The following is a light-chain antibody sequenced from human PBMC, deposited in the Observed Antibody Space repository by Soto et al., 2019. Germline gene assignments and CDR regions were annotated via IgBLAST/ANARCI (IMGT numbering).Light chain of an antibody. J-gene: IGLJ1*01. CDR1: SSDVGGYNY. CDR2: EVT. CDR3: TSYAGSKNFYV. V-gene: IGLV2-8*01. Sequence: QSLLTQPPSASGSPGQSVTISCTGTSSDVGGYNYVSWFQQHPGKAPKVMVYEVTKRPSGVPDRFSGSKSGNTASLTVSGLQAEDEADYYCTSYAGSKNFYVFGTGTKVTVL.